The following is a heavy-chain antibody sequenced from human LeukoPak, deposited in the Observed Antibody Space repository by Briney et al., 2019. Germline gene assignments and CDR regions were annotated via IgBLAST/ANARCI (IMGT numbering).Heavy chain of an antibody. D-gene: IGHD2-15*01. V-gene: IGHV1-18*01. CDR3: ARDDLGYCNGGSCYSLFDY. CDR2: ISAYNGNT. CDR1: GYTFTGYV. Sequence: ASVTVSCKASGYTFTGYVISEVRPAAGREVEWMGWISAYNGNTNYARMLQDRVTMTTDTSTGTAYMELKSLKSDDTAVYYCARDDLGYCNGGSCYSLFDYWGEGTLVTVSS. J-gene: IGHJ4*02.